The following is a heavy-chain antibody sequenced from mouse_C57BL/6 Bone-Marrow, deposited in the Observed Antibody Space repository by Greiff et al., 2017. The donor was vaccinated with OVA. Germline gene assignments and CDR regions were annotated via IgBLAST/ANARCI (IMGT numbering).Heavy chain of an antibody. V-gene: IGHV1-61*01. Sequence: QVQLQQPGAELVRPGSSVKLSCKASGYTFTSYWMDWVKQRPGQGLEWIGNIYPSDSETHYNQKFKDKATLTVDKSSSTAYMQLSSLTSEDSAVYYCARLLNWDGGWFAYWGQGTLVTVSA. CDR2: IYPSDSET. CDR3: ARLLNWDGGWFAY. J-gene: IGHJ3*01. D-gene: IGHD4-1*01. CDR1: GYTFTSYW.